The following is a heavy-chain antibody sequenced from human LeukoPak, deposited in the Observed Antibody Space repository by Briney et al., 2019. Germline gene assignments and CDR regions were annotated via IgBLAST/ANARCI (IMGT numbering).Heavy chain of an antibody. V-gene: IGHV3-30-3*01. CDR2: ISYDGSNK. J-gene: IGHJ4*02. CDR1: GFTFSSYA. Sequence: PGGSLRLSCAASGFTFSSYAMHWVRQAPGKGLEWVAVISYDGSNKYYADSVKGRFTTSRDNSKNTLYLQMNSLRAEDTAVYYCAAAGVPAAKLPVLRFLEWFSGAFDYWGQGTLVTVSS. D-gene: IGHD3-3*01. CDR3: AAAGVPAAKLPVLRFLEWFSGAFDY.